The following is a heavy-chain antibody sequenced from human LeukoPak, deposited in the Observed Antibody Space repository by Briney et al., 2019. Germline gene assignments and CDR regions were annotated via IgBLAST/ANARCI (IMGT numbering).Heavy chain of an antibody. V-gene: IGHV1-58*02. CDR3: AAGKWELDSFDY. Sequence: ASVKVSCKACGFTFTSSAMQWVRQARGQRLEWIGWIVVGSGNTNYAQKLQERVTITRDMSTSTAYMELSSLRSEDTAVYYCAAGKWELDSFDYWGQGTLVTVSS. CDR2: IVVGSGNT. J-gene: IGHJ4*02. D-gene: IGHD1-26*01. CDR1: GFTFTSSA.